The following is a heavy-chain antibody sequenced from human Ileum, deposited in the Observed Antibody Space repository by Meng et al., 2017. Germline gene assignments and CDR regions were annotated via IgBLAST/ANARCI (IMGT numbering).Heavy chain of an antibody. V-gene: IGHV6-1*01. J-gene: IGHJ4*02. Sequence: QVQLQQSGPGLGKPSQTLSLTCAGSGGSVSSNIAAWNWIRQSPLRGLEWLGRTYYRSKWYSEYAVSVKSRISITPDTSKNQFSLQMNSVTPEDTAVYYCASGSGSLDYWGPGTLVTVSS. D-gene: IGHD3-3*01. CDR3: ASGSGSLDY. CDR1: GGSVSSNIAA. CDR2: TYYRSKWYS.